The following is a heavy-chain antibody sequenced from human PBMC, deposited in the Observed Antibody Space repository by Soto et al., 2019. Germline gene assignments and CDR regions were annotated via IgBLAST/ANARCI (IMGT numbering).Heavy chain of an antibody. D-gene: IGHD4-4*01. V-gene: IGHV1-46*01. J-gene: IGHJ6*02. CDR2: INPDGGGT. CDR1: GYTFTSYY. CDR3: AVGGNYLSMDV. Sequence: QVQLVQSGAEVKKPGASVKVSCKASGYTFTSYYMHWVRLAPGQGLELMGIINPDGGGTSYAQQFQGRVIMTRDTSTSTVYMEMSRLRSEDTAVYYCAVGGNYLSMDVWGQGNTVTVSS.